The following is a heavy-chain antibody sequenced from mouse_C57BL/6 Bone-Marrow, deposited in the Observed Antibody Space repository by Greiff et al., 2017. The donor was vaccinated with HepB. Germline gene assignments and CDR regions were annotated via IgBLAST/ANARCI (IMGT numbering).Heavy chain of an antibody. CDR3: TRGGYYYFDY. V-gene: IGHV1-15*01. J-gene: IGHJ2*01. D-gene: IGHD2-3*01. CDR1: GYTFTDYE. CDR2: IDPETGGT. Sequence: VQLQQSGAELVRPGASVTLSCKASGYTFTDYEMHWVKQTPVHGLEWIGAIDPETGGTAYNQKFKGKAILTADKSSSTAYIVLLSLTSEDSAVYYCTRGGYYYFDYWGQGTTLTVSS.